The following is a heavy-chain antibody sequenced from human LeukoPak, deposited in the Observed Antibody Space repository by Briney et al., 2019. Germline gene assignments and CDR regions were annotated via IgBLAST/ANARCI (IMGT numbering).Heavy chain of an antibody. J-gene: IGHJ6*03. D-gene: IGHD6-13*01. CDR1: GFTFSSYW. CDR2: INTDGSST. V-gene: IGHV3-74*01. CDR3: ARTGSSSWDDYYYHYYMDV. Sequence: GGSLRLSCAASGFTFSSYWMHWVRQAPGKGLVWVSRINTDGSSTSYADSVKGRFTISRDNAKNTLYLQMNSLRAEDTAVYYCARTGSSSWDDYYYHYYMDVWGKGTTVTVSS.